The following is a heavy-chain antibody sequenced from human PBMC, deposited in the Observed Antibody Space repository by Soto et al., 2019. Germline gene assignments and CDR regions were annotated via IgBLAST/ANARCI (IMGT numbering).Heavy chain of an antibody. CDR3: AILLGRSSGGWFDP. V-gene: IGHV1-2*02. J-gene: IGHJ5*02. CDR2: INPNSGGT. Sequence: QVQLVQSGAEVKEPGASVKVSCKASGYTLTGYYMHWVRQAPGQGLEWMGWINPNSGGTTYAQKFQGRVTKTRDTTINTAYMKLSSLRPGDTAAYYCAILLGRSSGGWFDPWGQGTLVTVSS. CDR1: GYTLTGYY. D-gene: IGHD1-26*01.